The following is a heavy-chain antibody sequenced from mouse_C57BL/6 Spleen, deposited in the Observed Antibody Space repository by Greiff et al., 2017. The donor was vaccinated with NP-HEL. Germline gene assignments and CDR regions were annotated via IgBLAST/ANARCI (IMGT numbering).Heavy chain of an antibody. V-gene: IGHV6-3*01. CDR2: IRLKSDNYAS. CDR1: GFTFSNYW. J-gene: IGHJ2*01. Sequence: EVQLQQSGGGLVQPGGSMKLSCVASGFTFSNYWMNWVRQSPEQGLEWVAQIRLKSDNYASHYAESVKGRFTISRDDSKSSFPLQMNNLRAEDTGIYYCTGGSYYFDYWGQGTTLTVSS. CDR3: TGGSYYFDY.